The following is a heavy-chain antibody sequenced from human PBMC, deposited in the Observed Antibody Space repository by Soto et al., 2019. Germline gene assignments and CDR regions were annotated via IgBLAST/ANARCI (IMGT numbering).Heavy chain of an antibody. J-gene: IGHJ3*02. D-gene: IGHD2-2*01. Sequence: GESLKISCKGSGYSFTSYWIGWVRQMPGKGLEWMGIIYPGDSDTRYSPSFQGQVTISAGKSISTAYLQWSSLKASDTAMYYCATALIVVVPAATLDAFDIWGQGTMVTVSS. V-gene: IGHV5-51*01. CDR2: IYPGDSDT. CDR3: ATALIVVVPAATLDAFDI. CDR1: GYSFTSYW.